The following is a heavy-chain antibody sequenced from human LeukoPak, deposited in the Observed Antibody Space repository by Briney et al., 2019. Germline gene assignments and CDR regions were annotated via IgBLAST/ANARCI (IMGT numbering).Heavy chain of an antibody. Sequence: GGSLRLSCAASGFTFSSYAMSWVRQAPGKGLEWVSAISGSGGSTYYADSVKGRFTISRDNSKNTLYLQMNSLRAEDTAVYYCAKVGYGGNREDVGYWGQGTLVTVSS. CDR2: ISGSGGST. CDR1: GFTFSSYA. V-gene: IGHV3-23*01. J-gene: IGHJ4*02. D-gene: IGHD4-23*01. CDR3: AKVGYGGNREDVGY.